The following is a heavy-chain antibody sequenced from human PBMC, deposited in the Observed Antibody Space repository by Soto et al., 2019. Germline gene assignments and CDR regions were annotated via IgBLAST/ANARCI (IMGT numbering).Heavy chain of an antibody. D-gene: IGHD3-16*01. CDR2: LDNDGTNT. CDR1: GFTFSTYW. Sequence: EVHLVESGGGLVQPGGSLRLSCAASGFTFSTYWMHWVRQAPGKGLVWVSRLDNDGTNTRYADSVKGRFTVSRDNGKNTVYLQMDSLRAEDTAVYYCARDGGTYFDYWGQGTLVIVSS. CDR3: ARDGGTYFDY. J-gene: IGHJ4*02. V-gene: IGHV3-74*01.